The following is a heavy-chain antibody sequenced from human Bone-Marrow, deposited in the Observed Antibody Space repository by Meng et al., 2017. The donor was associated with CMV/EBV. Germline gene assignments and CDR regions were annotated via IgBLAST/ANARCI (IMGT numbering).Heavy chain of an antibody. CDR2: ISGSGGST. CDR1: GCTFSSYA. CDR3: AKVVTVWKPLVAFDI. V-gene: IGHV3-23*01. Sequence: GESLKISCAASGCTFSSYAMSWVRQAPGKGLEWVSAISGSGGSTYYAASVKGRFTISRDNSKNTLYLQMNSRRAEDTAVYYCAKVVTVWKPLVAFDIWGQGTMVTVSS. J-gene: IGHJ3*02. D-gene: IGHD3-16*01.